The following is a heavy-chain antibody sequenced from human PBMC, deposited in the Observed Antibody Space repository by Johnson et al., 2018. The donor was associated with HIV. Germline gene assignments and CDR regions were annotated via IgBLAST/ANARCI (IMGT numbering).Heavy chain of an antibody. J-gene: IGHJ3*02. CDR1: GFTFSSYA. CDR3: ARDFTAVYCGGDCYAFDI. CDR2: ISYDGSNK. Sequence: QVQLVESGGGLVQPGGSLRLSCAASGFTFSSYAMHWVRQAPGKGLEWVAVISYDGSNKYYADSVKGRFTISRDNSKNTLYLQMNSLRAGDTAVYYCARDFTAVYCGGDCYAFDIWGQGTMVSVSS. V-gene: IGHV3-30-3*01. D-gene: IGHD2-21*02.